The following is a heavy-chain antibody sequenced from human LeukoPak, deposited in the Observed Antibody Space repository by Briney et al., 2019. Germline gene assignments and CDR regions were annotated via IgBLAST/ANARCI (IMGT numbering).Heavy chain of an antibody. CDR2: IYTSGST. D-gene: IGHD4-17*01. CDR3: ARVGATVTTFDY. J-gene: IGHJ4*02. Sequence: SETLSLTCTVSGGSISSYYWSWIRQPAGKGLEWVGRIYTSGSTNYNPSLKSRVTMSVDTSKNQFSLKLSSVTAADTAVYYCARVGATVTTFDYWGQGTLVTVSS. V-gene: IGHV4-4*07. CDR1: GGSISSYY.